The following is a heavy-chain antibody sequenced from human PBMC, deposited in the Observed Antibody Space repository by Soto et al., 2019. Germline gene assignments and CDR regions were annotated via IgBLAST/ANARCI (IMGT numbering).Heavy chain of an antibody. Sequence: GSLRLSCAASGFTFSTYAMTWVRQAPGKGLEWVSSINGGGVSTYYRDSVKGRFTISRDNSKNTLYLQMNSLRVEDTAVYYCAKYVGGVSNPFDPWGQGTLVPVSS. CDR3: AKYVGGVSNPFDP. CDR2: INGGGVST. D-gene: IGHD2-15*01. J-gene: IGHJ5*02. CDR1: GFTFSTYA. V-gene: IGHV3-23*01.